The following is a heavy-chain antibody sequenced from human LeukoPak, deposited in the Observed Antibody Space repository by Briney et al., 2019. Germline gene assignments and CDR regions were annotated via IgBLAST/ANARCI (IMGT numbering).Heavy chain of an antibody. D-gene: IGHD3-3*01. Sequence: PSETLSLTCTVSGGSISGSSYNWGWIRQPPGKGLEWIGSIYHSGSTYYNPSLKSRVTISVDTSKNQFSLKLSSVTAADTAVYYCAREGGRVTTIFGYWFDPWGQGTLVTVSS. V-gene: IGHV4-39*07. J-gene: IGHJ5*02. CDR3: AREGGRVTTIFGYWFDP. CDR1: GGSISGSSYN. CDR2: IYHSGST.